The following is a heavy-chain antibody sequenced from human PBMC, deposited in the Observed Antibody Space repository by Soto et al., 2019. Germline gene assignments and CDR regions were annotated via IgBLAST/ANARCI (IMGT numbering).Heavy chain of an antibody. Sequence: GESLKISCKGSGYSFTSYWIGWVRQMPEKGLEWMGIIYPGDSDTRYSPSFQGQVTISADKSISTAYLQWSSLKASDTALYFCARPFDSSGRFDSWGQGTLVTVSS. J-gene: IGHJ5*01. CDR2: IYPGDSDT. V-gene: IGHV5-51*01. CDR3: ARPFDSSGRFDS. D-gene: IGHD6-19*01. CDR1: GYSFTSYW.